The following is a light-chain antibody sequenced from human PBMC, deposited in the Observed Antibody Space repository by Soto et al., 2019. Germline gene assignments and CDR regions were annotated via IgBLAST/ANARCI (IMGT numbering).Light chain of an antibody. V-gene: IGLV1-44*01. CDR2: SNN. CDR3: AAWDDNVDGVL. Sequence: QSVLTQPPSASGTPGQRVTISCSGSSSNVGTNTVNWYQLLPGAAPKVLVYSNNQRSSGVPDRFSGSKSGTSASLAISGLQSEDEADYYCAAWDDNVDGVLFGGGTKLTVL. J-gene: IGLJ2*01. CDR1: SSNVGTNT.